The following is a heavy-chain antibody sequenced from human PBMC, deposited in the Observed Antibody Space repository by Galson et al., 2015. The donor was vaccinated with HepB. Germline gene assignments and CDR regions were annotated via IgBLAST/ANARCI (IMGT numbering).Heavy chain of an antibody. CDR1: GFTFDDYT. D-gene: IGHD5-18*01. Sequence: SLRLSCAASGFTFDDYTMHWVRQAPGKGLEWVSLVRWDGYSTYYADSVKGRFTISRDNSKNSLYLQMNSLRTEDTALYYCAKGLYSYASTPFDYWGQGTLVTVSS. CDR2: VRWDGYST. CDR3: AKGLYSYASTPFDY. V-gene: IGHV3-43*01. J-gene: IGHJ4*02.